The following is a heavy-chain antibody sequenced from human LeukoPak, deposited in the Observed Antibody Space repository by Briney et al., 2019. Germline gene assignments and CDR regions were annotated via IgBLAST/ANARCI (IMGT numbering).Heavy chain of an antibody. CDR1: GYIFTNYW. J-gene: IGHJ6*02. V-gene: IGHV5-51*01. D-gene: IGHD5-12*01. CDR3: ARNSGYDWGDYYYGMDV. CDR2: IYPGDSDT. Sequence: GESLQISCKGSGYIFTNYWIGWVRQMPGKGLEWMGIIYPGDSDTRYSPSFQGQVTISADKSISTAYLQWSSLKASGTAMYYCARNSGYDWGDYYYGMDVWGQGTTVTVSS.